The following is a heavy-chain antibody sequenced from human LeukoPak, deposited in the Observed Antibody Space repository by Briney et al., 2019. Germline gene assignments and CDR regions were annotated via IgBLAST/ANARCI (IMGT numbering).Heavy chain of an antibody. D-gene: IGHD3-10*01. CDR1: GDTFTGYY. J-gene: IGHJ6*03. Sequence: ASVKVSCKASGDTFTGYYMHWVRQAPGQGLEWMGWIKPNSGGTNYAQKFQGRVTMTRDTSISTAYMELSRLRSDDTAVYYCARVTENYGSGRRHDYYYYYMDVWGKGTTVTISS. CDR2: IKPNSGGT. CDR3: ARVTENYGSGRRHDYYYYYMDV. V-gene: IGHV1-2*02.